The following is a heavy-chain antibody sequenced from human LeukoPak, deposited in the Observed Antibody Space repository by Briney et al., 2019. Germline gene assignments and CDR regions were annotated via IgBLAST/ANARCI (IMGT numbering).Heavy chain of an antibody. V-gene: IGHV3-30-3*01. CDR1: GFTFSSYA. CDR2: ISYDGSNK. CDR3: ARDLRLRYFDWLSGETGLDP. J-gene: IGHJ5*02. Sequence: GGSLRLSCAASGFTFSSYAMHWVRQAPGKGLEWVAVISYDGSNKYYADSVKGRFTISRDNAKNSLYLQMNSLRAEDTAVYYCARDLRLRYFDWLSGETGLDPWGQGTLVTVSS. D-gene: IGHD3-9*01.